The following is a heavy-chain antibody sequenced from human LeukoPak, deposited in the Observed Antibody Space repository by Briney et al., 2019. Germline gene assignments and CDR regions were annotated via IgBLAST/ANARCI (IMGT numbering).Heavy chain of an antibody. J-gene: IGHJ4*02. V-gene: IGHV4-34*01. CDR3: ARDQYYYDSSGYYFSRRNYYFGY. CDR2: INHSGST. Sequence: SETLSLACAVYGGSFSGYYWSWIRQPPGKGLEWIGEINHSGSTNYNPSLKSRVTISVDTSKNQFSLKLSSVTAADTAVYYCARDQYYYDSSGYYFSRRNYYFGYWGQGTLVTVSS. CDR1: GGSFSGYY. D-gene: IGHD3-22*01.